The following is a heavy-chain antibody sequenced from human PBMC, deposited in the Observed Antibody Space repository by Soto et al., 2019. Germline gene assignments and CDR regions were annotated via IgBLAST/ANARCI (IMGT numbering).Heavy chain of an antibody. Sequence: QLQLQESGPGLVKPSETLSLTCTVSGGSINSGAYYWGWIRQPPGMGLEWIGSIYYSGTTYYNPSLKSRATISIDTSQNHFSLNLSSVTAADTAVYYCARVYDATLNSWGQGTLVTVS. CDR2: IYYSGTT. J-gene: IGHJ5*02. CDR3: ARVYDATLNS. D-gene: IGHD5-12*01. CDR1: GGSINSGAYY. V-gene: IGHV4-39*02.